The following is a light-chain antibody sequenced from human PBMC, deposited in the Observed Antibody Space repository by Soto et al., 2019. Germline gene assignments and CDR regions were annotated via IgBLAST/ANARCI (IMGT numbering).Light chain of an antibody. CDR1: SSDVGGYDY. J-gene: IGLJ1*01. CDR3: CSYAGNHDYV. V-gene: IGLV2-8*01. Sequence: QSVLTQPPSASGSPGQSVAISCTGTSSDVGGYDYVSWYQQHPGKAPKLMIYEVTKRPSGVPDRFSGSKSGNTASLTVSGLQAEDEADYYCCSYAGNHDYVFXTGTKVTVL. CDR2: EVT.